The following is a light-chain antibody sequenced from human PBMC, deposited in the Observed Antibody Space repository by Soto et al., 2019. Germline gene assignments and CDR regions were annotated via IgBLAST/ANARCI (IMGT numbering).Light chain of an antibody. V-gene: IGLV2-11*01. J-gene: IGLJ2*01. CDR2: DVS. CDR3: CSYAGSYTLL. Sequence: QSALTQPRSVSGSPGQSVTISCTGTSSDIGGYIYVSWYQQHPDKAPKLMICDVSQRPSGVPDRFSGSKSGNTASLTISGLQAEDEADYYCCSYAGSYTLLFGGGTKLTVL. CDR1: SSDIGGYIY.